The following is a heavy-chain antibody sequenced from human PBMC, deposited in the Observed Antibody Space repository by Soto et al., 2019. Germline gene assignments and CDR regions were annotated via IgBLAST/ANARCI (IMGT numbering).Heavy chain of an antibody. CDR1: GFTFSSYP. J-gene: IGHJ6*02. V-gene: IGHV3-30-3*01. Sequence: QMQLMESGGGVVQPGRSLRLSCAASGFTFSSYPMHWVRQAPGKGLEWVAVISFDGSKKYYADSVKGRFFISKDNSTSMLARRMISLRGEDSAVYYCARLPGPLVAGLYLYPVDGREPVSDADVWGQGTAVTVSS. CDR2: ISFDGSKK. CDR3: ARLPGPLVAGLYLYPVDGREPVSDADV. D-gene: IGHD6-19*01.